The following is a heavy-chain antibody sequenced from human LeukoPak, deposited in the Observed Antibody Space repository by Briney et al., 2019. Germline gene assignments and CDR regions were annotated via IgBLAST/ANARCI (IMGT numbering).Heavy chain of an antibody. D-gene: IGHD3-10*01. J-gene: IGHJ6*02. V-gene: IGHV3-11*05. CDR1: GFTFSDYY. Sequence: PGGSLRLSCAASGFTFSDYYISWIRQAPGEGLEWDLYISSSSRYTNYADSVKGRFTISRDNAKNSMYLQMNSLRAEDTGVYYCARDWSYYGSGSLSNYYYGMDVWGQGTTVTVSS. CDR3: ARDWSYYGSGSLSNYYYGMDV. CDR2: ISSSSRYT.